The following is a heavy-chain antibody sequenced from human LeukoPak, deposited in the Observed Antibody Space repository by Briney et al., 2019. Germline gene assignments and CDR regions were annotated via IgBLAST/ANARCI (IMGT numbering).Heavy chain of an antibody. V-gene: IGHV4-4*07. CDR3: ARVAGGYYGSGSRPWGYYFDY. CDR1: GGSISSYY. Sequence: PSETLSLTCTVSGGSISSYYWSWIRQPAGKGLEWIGRIYTSGSTNYNPSLKSRVTMSVDTSKNQFSLKLSSVTAADTAVYYCARVAGGYYGSGSRPWGYYFDYWGQGTLVTVSS. D-gene: IGHD3-10*01. CDR2: IYTSGST. J-gene: IGHJ4*02.